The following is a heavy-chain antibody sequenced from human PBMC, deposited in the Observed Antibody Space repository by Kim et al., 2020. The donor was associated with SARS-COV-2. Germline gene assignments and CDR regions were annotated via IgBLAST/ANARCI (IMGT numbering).Heavy chain of an antibody. CDR3: ARVADIVVVPAAGYYYGMDV. D-gene: IGHD2-2*01. J-gene: IGHJ6*02. Sequence: FTISRDNAKNSLYLQMNSLRAEDTAVYYCARVADIVVVPAAGYYYGMDVWGQGTTITVSS. V-gene: IGHV3-11*06.